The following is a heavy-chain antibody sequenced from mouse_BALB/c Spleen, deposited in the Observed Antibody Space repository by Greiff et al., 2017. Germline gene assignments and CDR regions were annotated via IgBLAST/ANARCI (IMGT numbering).Heavy chain of an antibody. CDR1: GYSITSDYA. D-gene: IGHD4-1*01. CDR3: ARRAGTRNFDY. CDR2: ISYSGST. J-gene: IGHJ2*01. V-gene: IGHV3-2*02. Sequence: EVKLVESGPGLVKPSQSLSLTCTVTGYSITSDYAWNWIRQFPGNKLEWMGYISYSGSTSYNPSLKSRISITRDTSKNQFFLQLNSVTTEDTATYYCARRAGTRNFDYWGQGTTLTVSS.